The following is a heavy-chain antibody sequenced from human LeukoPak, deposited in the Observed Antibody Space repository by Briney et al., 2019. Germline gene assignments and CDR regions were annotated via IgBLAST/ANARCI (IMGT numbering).Heavy chain of an antibody. J-gene: IGHJ4*02. Sequence: GESLKISCKGSGYSFTSYWIGWVRQMPGKGLEWMGVIYPRDSDTRYSPSFQGQVTISADKSINTAYLQWSSLKASDTAMYYRTYGYPKSEGDYWGQGTLVTVSS. CDR1: GYSFTSYW. CDR3: TYGYPKSEGDY. CDR2: IYPRDSDT. V-gene: IGHV5-51*01. D-gene: IGHD5-24*01.